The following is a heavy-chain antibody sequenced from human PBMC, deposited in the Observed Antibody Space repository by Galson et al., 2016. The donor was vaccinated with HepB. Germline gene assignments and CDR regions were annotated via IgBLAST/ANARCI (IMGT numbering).Heavy chain of an antibody. CDR3: ATTRLLDN. Sequence: SLRLSCAASGFIFSTYAMTWVRQAPGKGLEWVSSISGNGDHRYYADSVKGRFIISRDNAKSSLYLQMSGLRPNDTAFYYCATTRLLDNWGQGILVTVSS. CDR1: GFIFSTYA. CDR2: ISGNGDHR. J-gene: IGHJ4*02. V-gene: IGHV3-23*01.